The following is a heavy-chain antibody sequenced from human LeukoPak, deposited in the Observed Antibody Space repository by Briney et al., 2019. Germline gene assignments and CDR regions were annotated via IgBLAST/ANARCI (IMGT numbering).Heavy chain of an antibody. Sequence: GRSLRLSCAASGFTFSSYAMHWVRQAPGKGLEWVAVISYDGSNKNYVDSVKGRFTISRDNPKNTLYLQMNSLRAEDTAVYYCAKDLCSRTSCYPRSEAFDIWGQGTMVTVSS. D-gene: IGHD2-2*01. CDR3: AKDLCSRTSCYPRSEAFDI. V-gene: IGHV3-30*18. CDR2: ISYDGSNK. CDR1: GFTFSSYA. J-gene: IGHJ3*02.